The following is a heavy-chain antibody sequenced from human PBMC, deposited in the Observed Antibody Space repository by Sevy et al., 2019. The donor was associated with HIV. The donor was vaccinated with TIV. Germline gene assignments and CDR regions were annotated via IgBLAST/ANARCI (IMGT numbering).Heavy chain of an antibody. Sequence: SETLSLTCGVSGYSISSGYNWGWIRQPPGKGLEWIGSIYHSGSTYSNPSLKSRVTISVDTSKNQFSLKLSSVTAADTAVYYCARGGYTYGEGYFDYWGQGTLVTVSS. D-gene: IGHD5-18*01. CDR3: ARGGYTYGEGYFDY. J-gene: IGHJ4*02. CDR1: GYSISSGYN. V-gene: IGHV4-38-2*01. CDR2: IYHSGST.